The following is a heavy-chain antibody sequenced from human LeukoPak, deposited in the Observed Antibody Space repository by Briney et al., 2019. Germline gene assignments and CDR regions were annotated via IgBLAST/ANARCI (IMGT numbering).Heavy chain of an antibody. J-gene: IGHJ4*02. CDR3: ARVSRGNSVGGDY. D-gene: IGHD4-23*01. CDR2: INHSGST. V-gene: IGHV4-34*01. CDR1: GGSFSGYY. Sequence: TSETLSLTCAVYGGSFSGYYWSWIRQPPGKGLEWIGEINHSGSTNYNPSLKSRVTISLDTSKNQFPLKQSSVTAADTATYYCARVSRGNSVGGDYWGQGTLVTVSS.